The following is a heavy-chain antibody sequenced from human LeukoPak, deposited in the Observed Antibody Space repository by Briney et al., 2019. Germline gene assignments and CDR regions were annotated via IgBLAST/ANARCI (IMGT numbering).Heavy chain of an antibody. V-gene: IGHV4-38-2*02. J-gene: IGHJ4*02. CDR1: GYSISSGYY. CDR2: IYHSGST. D-gene: IGHD5-18*01. CDR3: ARDTPGIQDY. Sequence: SETLSLTCTVSGYSISSGYYWGWIRQPPGKGLEWIGSIYHSGSTYYNPSLKSRVTISVDTSKNQFSLKLSSVTAADTAVYYCARDTPGIQDYWGREPWSPSPQ.